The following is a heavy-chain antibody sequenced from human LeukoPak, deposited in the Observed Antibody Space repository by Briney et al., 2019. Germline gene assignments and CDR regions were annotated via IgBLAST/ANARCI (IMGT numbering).Heavy chain of an antibody. V-gene: IGHV1-24*01. CDR2: FDLVHGDT. J-gene: IGHJ4*02. CDR1: GYRFTESS. CDR3: TAGRAYSLLDF. Sequence: ASVKVSCKVSGYRFTESSRHWVRQAPGIGLEWLGGFDLVHGDTIYAQKFQGRVTMTEDTSTDTSYMELSSLGSEDTAVYFCTAGRAYSLLDFWGQGTLVIVSS. D-gene: IGHD5-18*01.